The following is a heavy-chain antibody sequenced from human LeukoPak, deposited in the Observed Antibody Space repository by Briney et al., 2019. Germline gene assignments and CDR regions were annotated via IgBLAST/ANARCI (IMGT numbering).Heavy chain of an antibody. Sequence: ASVKVSCKASGYTFTSYAMNWVRQAPGQGLEWMGWINTNTGNPTYAQGFTGRFVFSLDTSVSTAYLQISSLKAEDTAVYYCARAYISSWYAGFDPWGQGTLVTVSS. CDR3: ARAYISSWYAGFDP. J-gene: IGHJ5*02. V-gene: IGHV7-4-1*02. CDR2: INTNTGNP. CDR1: GYTFTSYA. D-gene: IGHD6-13*01.